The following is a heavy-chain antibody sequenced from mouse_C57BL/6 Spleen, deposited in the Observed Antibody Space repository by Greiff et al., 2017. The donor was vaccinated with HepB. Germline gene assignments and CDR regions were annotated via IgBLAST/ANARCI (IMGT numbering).Heavy chain of an antibody. CDR1: GFNIKDDY. Sequence: EVQVVESGAELVRPGASVKLSCTASGFNIKDDYMHWVKQRPEQGLEWIGWIDPENGDTEYASKFQGKATITADTSSNTAYLQLSSLTSEDTAVYYCTLRIYYGNYAWFAYWGQGTLVTVSA. D-gene: IGHD2-1*01. CDR2: IDPENGDT. J-gene: IGHJ3*01. V-gene: IGHV14-4*01. CDR3: TLRIYYGNYAWFAY.